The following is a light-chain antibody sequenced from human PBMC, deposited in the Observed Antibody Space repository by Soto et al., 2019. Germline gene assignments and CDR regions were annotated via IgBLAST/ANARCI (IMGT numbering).Light chain of an antibody. CDR1: SSDVGAYNY. Sequence: QSALTQPASVSGSPGQSITISCTGTSSDVGAYNYVSWYQQYPGKVPKLMIYEVSSRPSGVYNRFSGTKSGNTASLTISGLQAEDEADYYCTSYTTSNTQVFGGGTKVTVL. CDR2: EVS. V-gene: IGLV2-14*01. CDR3: TSYTTSNTQV. J-gene: IGLJ3*02.